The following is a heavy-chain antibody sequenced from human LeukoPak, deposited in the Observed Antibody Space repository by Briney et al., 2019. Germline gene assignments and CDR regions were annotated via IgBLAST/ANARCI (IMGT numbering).Heavy chain of an antibody. Sequence: KSGGSLRLSCAASGFTFSSYSMNWVRQAPGKGLEWVSSISSSSSYIYYADSAKGRFTISRDNAKNSLYLQMNSLRAEDTAVYYCARGVGGPYYFDYWGQGTLVTVSS. V-gene: IGHV3-21*01. J-gene: IGHJ4*02. CDR2: ISSSSSYI. D-gene: IGHD3-10*01. CDR3: ARGVGGPYYFDY. CDR1: GFTFSSYS.